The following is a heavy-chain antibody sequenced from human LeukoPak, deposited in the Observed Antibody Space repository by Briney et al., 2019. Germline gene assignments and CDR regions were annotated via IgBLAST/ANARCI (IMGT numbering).Heavy chain of an antibody. CDR2: INHSGST. CDR3: ASRRRGIVLLRSQNAFDI. V-gene: IGHV4-34*01. Sequence: SETLSLTCAVYGGSFSGYYWSWIRQPPGKGLEWIGEINHSGSTNYNPSLKSRVTISVDTSKNQFSLKLSSVTAADTAVYYRASRRRGIVLLRSQNAFDIWGQGTMVTVSS. CDR1: GGSFSGYY. J-gene: IGHJ3*02. D-gene: IGHD3-10*01.